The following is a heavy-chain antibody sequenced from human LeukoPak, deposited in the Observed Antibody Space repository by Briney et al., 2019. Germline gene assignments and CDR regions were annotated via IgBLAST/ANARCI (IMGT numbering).Heavy chain of an antibody. J-gene: IGHJ3*02. V-gene: IGHV1-8*03. D-gene: IGHD3-22*01. Sequence: GASVKVSCKASGYTFTSYDINWVRQATGQGLEWMGWMNPNSGNTGYAQKFQGRVTITRNTSISTAYMELSSLRSEDTAVYYCAIDSSNYYYDSSGYLNAFDIWGQGTMVTVSS. CDR3: AIDSSNYYYDSSGYLNAFDI. CDR2: MNPNSGNT. CDR1: GYTFTSYD.